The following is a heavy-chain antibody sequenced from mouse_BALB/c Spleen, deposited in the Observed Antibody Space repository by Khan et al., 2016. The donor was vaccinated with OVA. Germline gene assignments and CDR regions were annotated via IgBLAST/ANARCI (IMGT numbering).Heavy chain of an antibody. CDR2: INPSDSET. Sequence: QVQLQQPGAELVRPGASVKLSCKASGYTFTSYWMNWVRQRPGQGLDWIGKINPSDSETHYNQMFKDKATLTVDKSSGTAYMQLSSLPSEESAVYYCARREKYGYDPSWFAYWGQGTLVTVSA. CDR1: GYTFTSYW. D-gene: IGHD2-2*01. V-gene: IGHV1-61*01. CDR3: ARREKYGYDPSWFAY. J-gene: IGHJ3*01.